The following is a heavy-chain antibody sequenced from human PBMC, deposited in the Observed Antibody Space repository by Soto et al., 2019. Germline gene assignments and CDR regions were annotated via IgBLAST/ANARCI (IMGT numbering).Heavy chain of an antibody. CDR3: ARVAGDAGEWLPHHFDS. Sequence: GGSLRLSCVASEFTFAAYWMSWVRQAPGKGLEWVATIKPDGSVKYYVDSVKGRFTISRDNSKKSLDLLMNSLRAEDTAVYRCARVAGDAGEWLPHHFDSWGLGTLVTVSS. CDR1: EFTFAAYW. V-gene: IGHV3-7*03. CDR2: IKPDGSVK. J-gene: IGHJ4*02. D-gene: IGHD6-19*01.